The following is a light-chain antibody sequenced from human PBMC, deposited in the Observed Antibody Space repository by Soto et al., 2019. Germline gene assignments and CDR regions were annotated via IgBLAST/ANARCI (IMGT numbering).Light chain of an antibody. J-gene: IGKJ1*01. CDR2: GAS. CDR3: QQHGSSLPRT. CDR1: QYVISSY. Sequence: EIVLTQFPVTLSLSPGERATLSCRASQYVISSYLAWYQQRPGQAPRLLMNGASSRATGIPDRFSGSGSGTDFTLTISRLEPEDFAVYSCQQHGSSLPRTFGPGTKVDIK. V-gene: IGKV3-20*01.